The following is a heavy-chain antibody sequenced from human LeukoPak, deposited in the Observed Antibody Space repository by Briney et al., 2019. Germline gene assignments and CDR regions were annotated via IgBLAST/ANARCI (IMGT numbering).Heavy chain of an antibody. J-gene: IGHJ6*02. CDR3: ARFPYDSSGYYHNDYYYYGMDV. Sequence: ASVKVSCKASGYSFPSYGISWVRQAPGQGPEWMGWISPYNDNTNYAQKLQGRVTMTTDTSTSTAYMELRSLRSDDTAVYYCARFPYDSSGYYHNDYYYYGMDVWGQGTTVTVSS. CDR2: ISPYNDNT. D-gene: IGHD3-22*01. CDR1: GYSFPSYG. V-gene: IGHV1-18*01.